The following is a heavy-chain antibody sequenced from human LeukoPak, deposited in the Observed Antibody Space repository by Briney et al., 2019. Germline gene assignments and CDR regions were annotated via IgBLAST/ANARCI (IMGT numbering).Heavy chain of an antibody. D-gene: IGHD3-10*02. V-gene: IGHV3-48*03. CDR3: AELGITMIGGV. CDR2: ISSSGSPK. Sequence: PGGSLRLSCAASGFTFSYFEMNWVRQAPGKGLELVSYISSSGSPKYYADSVKGRFTISRDNAKNSLYLQMNSLRAEDTAVYYCAELGITMIGGVWGKGTTVTISP. J-gene: IGHJ6*04. CDR1: GFTFSYFE.